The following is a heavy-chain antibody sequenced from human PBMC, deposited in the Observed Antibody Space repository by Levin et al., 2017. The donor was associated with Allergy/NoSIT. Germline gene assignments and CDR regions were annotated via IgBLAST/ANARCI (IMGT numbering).Heavy chain of an antibody. V-gene: IGHV3-23*01. J-gene: IGHJ4*02. Sequence: GESLKISCAASGFTFSSYAMSWVRQAPGKGLEWVSAISGSGGSTYYADSVKGRFTISRDNSKNTLYLQMNSLRAEDTAVYYCAKVPDYYGSGSRFDYWGQGTLVTVSS. CDR3: AKVPDYYGSGSRFDY. CDR1: GFTFSSYA. D-gene: IGHD3-10*01. CDR2: ISGSGGST.